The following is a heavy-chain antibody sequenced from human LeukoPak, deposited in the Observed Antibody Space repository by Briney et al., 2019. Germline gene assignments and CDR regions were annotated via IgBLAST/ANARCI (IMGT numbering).Heavy chain of an antibody. Sequence: SVKVSCKASGGTFSSYAISWVRQAPGQGLEWMGGIIPIFGAANYAQKFQGRVTITTDESTSTAYMELSSLRSEDTAVYYCARSGEYYDSSGYDFLWGQGTLVTVSS. CDR2: IIPIFGAA. D-gene: IGHD3-22*01. CDR3: ARSGEYYDSSGYDFL. CDR1: GGTFSSYA. V-gene: IGHV1-69*05. J-gene: IGHJ4*02.